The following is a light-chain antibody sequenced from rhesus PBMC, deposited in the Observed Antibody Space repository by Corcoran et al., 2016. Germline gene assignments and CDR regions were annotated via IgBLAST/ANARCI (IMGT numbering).Light chain of an antibody. Sequence: DIQMTQSPSSLSASVGDTVTITCRASQRISSWLDWYQQKPGKAPKLLIYKASSLQSGVPSRFSGSGSCTDFTLTISSLQPEDFTTYYCLQYSMSPYSFGQGTKVEIK. V-gene: IGKV1-22*01. CDR2: KAS. CDR3: LQYSMSPYS. CDR1: QRISSW. J-gene: IGKJ2*01.